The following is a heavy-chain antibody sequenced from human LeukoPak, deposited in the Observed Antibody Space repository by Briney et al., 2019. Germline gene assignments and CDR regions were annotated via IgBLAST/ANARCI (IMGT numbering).Heavy chain of an antibody. CDR2: ISSSSSYI. D-gene: IGHD2-2*01. Sequence: GGSLRLSCVAFGFTFGSYSMNWVRQAPGKGLEWVSSISSSSSYIYYTDSLKGRFSISRDNAKNSLYLQMNSLRGEDTGIYYCARVWSPPYTSSWPYYFDSWGQGTLVIVSS. J-gene: IGHJ4*02. V-gene: IGHV3-21*01. CDR1: GFTFGSYS. CDR3: ARVWSPPYTSSWPYYFDS.